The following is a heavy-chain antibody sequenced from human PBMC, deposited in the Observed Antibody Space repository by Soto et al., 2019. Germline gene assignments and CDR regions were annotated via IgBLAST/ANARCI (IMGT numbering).Heavy chain of an antibody. V-gene: IGHV3-30-3*01. CDR1: GFTFSSYA. CDR2: ISYDGSNK. CDR3: ARSGGDRRADAFDI. D-gene: IGHD2-21*02. J-gene: IGHJ3*02. Sequence: VQLVESGGGLVQPGGSLRLSCAASGFTFSSYAMHWVRQAPGKGLEWVAVISYDGSNKYYADSVKGRFTISRDNSKNTLYLQMNSLRAEDTAVYYCARSGGDRRADAFDIWGQGTMVTVSS.